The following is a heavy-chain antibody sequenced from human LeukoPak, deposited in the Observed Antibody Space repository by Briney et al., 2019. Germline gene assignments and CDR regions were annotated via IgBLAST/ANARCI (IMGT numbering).Heavy chain of an antibody. Sequence: SETLSLTCTVSGGSINSGGYYWSWIRQHPGKGLEWIGYISNSGSTYYHPSLRSRLSISVDTSKNQFSLKLSSVTAADTAVYYCASKRYFDWFYNFDYWGQGTLVTVSS. D-gene: IGHD3-9*01. CDR3: ASKRYFDWFYNFDY. J-gene: IGHJ4*02. V-gene: IGHV4-31*03. CDR2: ISNSGST. CDR1: GGSINSGGYY.